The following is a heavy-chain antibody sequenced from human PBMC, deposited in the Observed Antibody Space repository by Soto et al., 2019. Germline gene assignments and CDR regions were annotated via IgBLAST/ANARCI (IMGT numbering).Heavy chain of an antibody. J-gene: IGHJ3*02. CDR1: GYTFTNYG. V-gene: IGHV1-18*01. CDR3: ARDLLYSSRSTVRFDI. Sequence: QVQLVQSGTEVKKPGASVKVPCKASGYTFTNYGISWVRQAPGQGLEWLAWINTYNGHTNYAQKLQGRVTLTTDTPTSTAYMELRSLRSDDTAVYYCARDLLYSSRSTVRFDIWGQGTMVTVSS. CDR2: INTYNGHT. D-gene: IGHD6-13*01.